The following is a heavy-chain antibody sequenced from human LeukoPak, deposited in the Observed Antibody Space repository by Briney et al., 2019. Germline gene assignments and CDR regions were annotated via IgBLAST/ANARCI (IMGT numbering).Heavy chain of an antibody. CDR3: ARGRAWQQLVNRYGMDV. D-gene: IGHD6-13*01. J-gene: IGHJ6*02. CDR2: IGTACDT. V-gene: IGHV3-13*01. Sequence: PGGSLRLSCAASGFTFSSYAMHWVRQATGKGREWVSAIGTACDTYYPGSVKGRFTISRENAKNSLYLQMNSLRAGDTAVYYCARGRAWQQLVNRYGMDVWGQGTTVTVSS. CDR1: GFTFSSYA.